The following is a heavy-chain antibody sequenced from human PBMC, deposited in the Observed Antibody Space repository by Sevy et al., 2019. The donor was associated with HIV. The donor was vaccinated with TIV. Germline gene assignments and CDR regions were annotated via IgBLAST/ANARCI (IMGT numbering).Heavy chain of an antibody. Sequence: GGSLRLSCAASGFTFSSYGMHWVRQAPGKGLEWVAVISYDGSNKYYADSVKGRFTMTRDNSKNTLYLQMNSLRAEDTAVYYCATEGYYYDSSGPPDFDYWGQGTLVTVSS. CDR2: ISYDGSNK. D-gene: IGHD3-22*01. CDR1: GFTFSSYG. J-gene: IGHJ4*02. CDR3: ATEGYYYDSSGPPDFDY. V-gene: IGHV3-30*03.